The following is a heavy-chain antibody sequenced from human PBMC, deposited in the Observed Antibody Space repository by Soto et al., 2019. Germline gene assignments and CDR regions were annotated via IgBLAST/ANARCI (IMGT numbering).Heavy chain of an antibody. V-gene: IGHV3-33*01. D-gene: IGHD6-13*01. CDR2: IWYDGSNK. CDR1: GFTFSSYG. Sequence: QVQLVESGGGVVQPGRSLRLSCAASGFTFSSYGMHWVRQAPGKGLEWVAVIWYDGSNKYYADSVKGRFTISRDNAKNTLYLQMNSVRAEDTAVYYGARWGIAAGDYWGQGTLVTVSS. J-gene: IGHJ4*02. CDR3: ARWGIAAGDY.